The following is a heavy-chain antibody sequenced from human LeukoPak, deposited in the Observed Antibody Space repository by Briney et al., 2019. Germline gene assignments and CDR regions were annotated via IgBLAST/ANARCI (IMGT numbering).Heavy chain of an antibody. CDR3: ARANFLYCGSTTCLLDY. CDR2: INPNDGDT. CDR1: GYTFTDYY. D-gene: IGHD2-2*01. Sequence: GASVKVSCKASGYTFTDYYMHWVRQAPGQGFEWMGWINPNDGDTNYAQKFQGRVTMTRDTSISTAHMEVSRLRSDDTAVYYCARANFLYCGSTTCLLDYWGQGTLVTVSS. V-gene: IGHV1-2*02. J-gene: IGHJ4*02.